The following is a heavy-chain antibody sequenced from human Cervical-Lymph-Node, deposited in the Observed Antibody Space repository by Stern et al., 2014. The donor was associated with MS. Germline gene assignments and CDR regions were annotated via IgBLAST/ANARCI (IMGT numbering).Heavy chain of an antibody. CDR2: GNPDIGST. J-gene: IGHJ6*02. V-gene: IGHV1-2*04. D-gene: IGHD3-10*01. Sequence: VQLVESGAEVKKPGASVKVSCKASGYTFTDYYIHWVRLAPGQGLEWMGRGNPDIGSTKFAQKYQDSVSMTRDTSISTAYMELTRLRSDDTAVYYCARAYGSGTFLGMDVWGQGTTVIVSS. CDR1: GYTFTDYY. CDR3: ARAYGSGTFLGMDV.